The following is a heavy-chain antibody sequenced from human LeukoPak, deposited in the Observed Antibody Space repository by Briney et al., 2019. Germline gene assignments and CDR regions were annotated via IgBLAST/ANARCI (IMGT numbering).Heavy chain of an antibody. Sequence: GGSLRLSCTASGFTFGDYAMSWFRQAPGKGLECVGFIRNKAYGGATEYAASVKGRFTISRDDSKTIAFLQMNSLKTEDTAVYYCTSERDQVILEWLFIDYWGQGTLVTVSS. CDR2: IRNKAYGGAT. CDR1: GFTFGDYA. CDR3: TSERDQVILEWLFIDY. D-gene: IGHD3-3*01. J-gene: IGHJ4*02. V-gene: IGHV3-49*03.